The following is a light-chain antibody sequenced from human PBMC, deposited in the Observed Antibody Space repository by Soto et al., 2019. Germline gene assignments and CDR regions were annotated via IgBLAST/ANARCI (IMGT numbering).Light chain of an antibody. CDR2: DNH. Sequence: QSVLTPPPSVSAAPGPRVTISCPGSSPNIGGNYVSSYQVLPRTAPKLLIYDNHKRHSGIPDRFSGSKSGTSATLGITELQTGVGADCYCGTWDSSLQPAGFGGGPKVTVL. CDR1: SPNIGGNY. CDR3: GTWDSSLQPAG. J-gene: IGLJ2*01. V-gene: IGLV1-51*01.